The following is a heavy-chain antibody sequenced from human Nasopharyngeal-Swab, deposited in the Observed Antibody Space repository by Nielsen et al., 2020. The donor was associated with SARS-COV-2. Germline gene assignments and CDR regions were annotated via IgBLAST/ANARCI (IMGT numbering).Heavy chain of an antibody. CDR1: VYTFPIYV. CDR2: ISAYNGNT. V-gene: IGHV1-18*01. CDR3: ARGPRRFDP. J-gene: IGHJ5*02. Sequence: ASVKVSCKASVYTFPIYVISCVRQAPGQGLEWMGWISAYNGNTNYAQKLQGRVTMTTDTSTSTAYMELRSLRSDDTAVYYCARGPRRFDPWGQGTLVTVSS.